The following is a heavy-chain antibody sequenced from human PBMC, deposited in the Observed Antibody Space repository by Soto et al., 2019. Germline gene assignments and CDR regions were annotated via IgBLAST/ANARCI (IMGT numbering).Heavy chain of an antibody. CDR2: IYXSGST. CDR1: CGSITSYY. V-gene: IGHV4-59*01. Sequence: XXTLSLTCTVSCGSITSYYWSWIRQPPGKGMEWXGYIYXSGSTNYNPSXXSRITISXXXSKNQLSMKLSSVTAADTAVYYCARGDRDFDYWGQGTLVTVSS. D-gene: IGHD3-10*01. J-gene: IGHJ4*02. CDR3: ARGDRDFDY.